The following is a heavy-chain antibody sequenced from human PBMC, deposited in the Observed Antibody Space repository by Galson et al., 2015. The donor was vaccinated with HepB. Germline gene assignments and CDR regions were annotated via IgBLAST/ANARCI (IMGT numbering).Heavy chain of an antibody. CDR2: IVGSGGT. Sequence: SLRLSCAASGFIFSGYAMSWVRQAPGKGLEWVSAIVGSGGTLYADSVKGRFTISRDNSKNTLYLQMSSLRVEDTAVYYCATLYGSGDYWGQGTLVIVSA. CDR3: ATLYGSGDY. D-gene: IGHD2/OR15-2a*01. V-gene: IGHV3-23*01. CDR1: GFIFSGYA. J-gene: IGHJ4*02.